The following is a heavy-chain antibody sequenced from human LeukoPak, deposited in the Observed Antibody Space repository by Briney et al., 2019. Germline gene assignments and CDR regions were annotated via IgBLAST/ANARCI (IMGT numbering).Heavy chain of an antibody. D-gene: IGHD2-2*01. V-gene: IGHV4-34*01. J-gene: IGHJ1*01. CDR2: INHSGST. Sequence: SETLSLTCAVYGGSFSGYYWSWIRQPPGKGLEWIGEINHSGSTNYNPSLKSRVTISVDTSKNQFSLKLSSVTAADTAVYYCARGRGCSSTSCRKYFQHWGQGTLVTVSS. CDR3: ARGRGCSSTSCRKYFQH. CDR1: GGSFSGYY.